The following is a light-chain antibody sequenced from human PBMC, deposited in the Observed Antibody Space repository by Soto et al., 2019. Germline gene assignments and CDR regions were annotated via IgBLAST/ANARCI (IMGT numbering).Light chain of an antibody. CDR1: QSLRDN. CDR2: GAS. J-gene: IGKJ1*01. CDR3: QQYENWPRT. Sequence: PGEGATLSCRASQSLRDNLAWYQQKPGQAPRLLIHGASTRATGVPDRFGGSGSRTEFNLTISSLQSEDFAIYYCQQYENWPRTFGQGTKVDIK. V-gene: IGKV3-15*01.